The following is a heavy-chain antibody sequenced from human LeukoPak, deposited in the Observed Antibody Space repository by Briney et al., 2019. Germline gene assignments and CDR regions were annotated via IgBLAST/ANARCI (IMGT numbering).Heavy chain of an antibody. V-gene: IGHV7-4-1*02. CDR3: AREGSGDWFYYYYYMDV. CDR2: INTNTGNP. CDR1: GYTFTSYA. Sequence: ASVKVSCKASGYTFTSYAMNWVRQAPGQGLEWMGWINTNTGNPTYAQGFTGRFVFSLDTSVSTAYLQISSLKAEDTAVYYCAREGSGDWFYYYYYMDVWGKGTTVTVSS. D-gene: IGHD3-10*01. J-gene: IGHJ6*03.